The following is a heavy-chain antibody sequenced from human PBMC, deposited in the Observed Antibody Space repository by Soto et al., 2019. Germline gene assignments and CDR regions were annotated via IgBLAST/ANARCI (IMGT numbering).Heavy chain of an antibody. Sequence: EVQLLESGGGLVQPWGSLRLSCSASGFTFSSYAMSWVRQAPGKGLEWVSVSSGSGDSTYYAASVRCRFTISRDNSKNTLYLKMNSLRAEDTAVYYCAKDRDGAAAGPTKFYGMDVWGQGTTVTVSS. CDR2: SSGSGDST. CDR3: AKDRDGAAAGPTKFYGMDV. J-gene: IGHJ6*02. CDR1: GFTFSSYA. V-gene: IGHV3-23*01. D-gene: IGHD6-13*01.